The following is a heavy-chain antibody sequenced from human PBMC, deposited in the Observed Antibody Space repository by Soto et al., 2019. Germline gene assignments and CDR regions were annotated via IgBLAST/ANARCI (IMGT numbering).Heavy chain of an antibody. V-gene: IGHV4-39*01. J-gene: IGHJ4*02. D-gene: IGHD4-4*01. CDR2: IYYSGST. Sequence: SETLSLTCTVSGDSISSSTYYWGWIRQPPGKGLEWIGNIYYSGSTYYNPSLKSRVTISVDTSKNQFSLRVSSVTAADTAVYYCARQNDYSNYYFDYWGQGTLVTVSS. CDR1: GDSISSSTYY. CDR3: ARQNDYSNYYFDY.